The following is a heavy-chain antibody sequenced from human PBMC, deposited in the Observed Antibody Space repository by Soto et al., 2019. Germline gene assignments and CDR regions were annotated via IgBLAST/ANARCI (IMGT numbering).Heavy chain of an antibody. V-gene: IGHV1-8*01. CDR3: ARGKGRDSSGYYYGNWFDP. CDR1: GYTFTSYD. CDR2: MNPNSGNT. J-gene: IGHJ5*02. Sequence: ASVKVSCKASGYTFTSYDINWVRQATGQGLEWMGWMNPNSGNTGYAQKFQGRVTMTRDTSTSTVYMELSSLRSEDTAVYYCARGKGRDSSGYYYGNWFDPWGQGTLVTVSS. D-gene: IGHD3-22*01.